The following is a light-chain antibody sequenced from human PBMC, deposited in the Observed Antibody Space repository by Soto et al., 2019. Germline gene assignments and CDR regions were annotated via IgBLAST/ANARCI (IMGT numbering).Light chain of an antibody. Sequence: QSALTQPASVSGSPGQSITISCTGTSIDIGPYDYVSWYQQHPGKAPKLMICEVTNRPSGVSHRFSGSKSGSTASLTISGLQAEDEADYYCSSYTRNTALVFGPGTKLTVL. CDR2: EVT. V-gene: IGLV2-14*01. J-gene: IGLJ1*01. CDR1: SIDIGPYDY. CDR3: SSYTRNTALV.